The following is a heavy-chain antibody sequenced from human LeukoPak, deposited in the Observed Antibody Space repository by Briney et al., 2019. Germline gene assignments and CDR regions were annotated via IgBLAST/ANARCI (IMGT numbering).Heavy chain of an antibody. Sequence: ASVKVSCKASGYTFTSYGISWVRQAPGQGLEWMGWISAYNGNTNYAQKLQGRVTMTTDTSTSTAYMELRSLRSDHTAVYYCARETPYYYGSGSYYNPLTYWGQGTLVTVSS. CDR3: ARETPYYYGSGSYYNPLTY. CDR2: ISAYNGNT. D-gene: IGHD3-10*01. J-gene: IGHJ4*02. V-gene: IGHV1-18*04. CDR1: GYTFTSYG.